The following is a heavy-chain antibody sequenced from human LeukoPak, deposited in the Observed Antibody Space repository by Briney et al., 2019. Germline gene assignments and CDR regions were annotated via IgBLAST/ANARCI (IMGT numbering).Heavy chain of an antibody. D-gene: IGHD3-10*01. CDR2: IYYGGST. Sequence: SETPSLTCTVSGGSISSYYWSWIRQPPGKGLEWIGYIYYGGSTNYNPSLKSRVTISVDTSKNQFSLKLSSVTAADTAVYYCARDFLPSMVRGANQHYGMDVWGQGTTVTVPS. CDR3: ARDFLPSMVRGANQHYGMDV. V-gene: IGHV4-59*01. J-gene: IGHJ6*02. CDR1: GGSISSYY.